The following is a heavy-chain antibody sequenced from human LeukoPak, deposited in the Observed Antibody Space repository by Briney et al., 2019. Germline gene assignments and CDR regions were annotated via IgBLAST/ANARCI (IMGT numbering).Heavy chain of an antibody. V-gene: IGHV3-53*01. CDR2: IYSGGST. Sequence: GGSLRLSCAASGFTVSSNYMSWVRQAPGKGLEWVSVIYSGGSTYYADSVKGRFTISRDNPKNTLYLQMNSLRAEDTAVYYCARVGYYYGSGTGFDPWGQGTLVTVSS. CDR1: GFTVSSNY. J-gene: IGHJ5*02. D-gene: IGHD3-10*01. CDR3: ARVGYYYGSGTGFDP.